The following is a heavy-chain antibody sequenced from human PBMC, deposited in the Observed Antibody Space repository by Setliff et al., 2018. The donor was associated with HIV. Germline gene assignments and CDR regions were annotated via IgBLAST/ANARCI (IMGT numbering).Heavy chain of an antibody. CDR2: INPSGGST. D-gene: IGHD4-17*01. J-gene: IGHJ4*02. V-gene: IGHV1-46*01. CDR1: GYTFTSYY. CDR3: ARTDYGGNSGGNYFDY. Sequence: ASVKVSCKASGYTFTSYYMHWVRQAPGQGLEWMGIINPSGGSTSYAQKFQGRVTMTRDTSTSTVYMDLSSLRSEDTAVYYCARTDYGGNSGGNYFDYWGQGSLVTVSS.